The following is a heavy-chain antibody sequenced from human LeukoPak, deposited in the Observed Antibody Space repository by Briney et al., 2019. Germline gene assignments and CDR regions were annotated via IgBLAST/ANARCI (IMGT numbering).Heavy chain of an antibody. CDR1: GYTFTSYY. D-gene: IGHD3-10*01. V-gene: IGHV1-46*01. CDR3: ARVGSTMGYFQH. CDR2: INPSGGST. J-gene: IGHJ1*01. Sequence: GASVKVSCKASGYTFTSYYMHWVRQAPGQGLEWMGIINPSGGSTSYAQKFQGRVTMTRATSTSTVYMELSSLRSEDTAVYYCARVGSTMGYFQHWGQGTLVTVSS.